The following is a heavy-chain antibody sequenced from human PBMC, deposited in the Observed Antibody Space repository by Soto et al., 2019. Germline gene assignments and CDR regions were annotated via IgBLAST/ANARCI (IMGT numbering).Heavy chain of an antibody. CDR1: GVSISSYY. D-gene: IGHD6-6*01. CDR2: IYYSGST. V-gene: IGHV4-59*08. J-gene: IGHJ4*02. Sequence: SETLSLTCTVSGVSISSYYWIWIRQPPGKGLEWIGYIYYSGSTNYNPSLKSRVTISVDTSKNQFSLKLSSVTAADTAVYYCARSSIEPRVFMYPFDSWGQGTLVTVSS. CDR3: ARSSIEPRVFMYPFDS.